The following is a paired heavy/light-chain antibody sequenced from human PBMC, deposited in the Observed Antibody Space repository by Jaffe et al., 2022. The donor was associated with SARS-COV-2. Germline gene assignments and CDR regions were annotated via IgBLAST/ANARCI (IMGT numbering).Light chain of an antibody. Sequence: QTVVTQEPSFSVSPGGTVTLTCGLSSGSVSTTYYPSWYQQTPGQAARALIYNTNSRSSGVPDRFSGSILGNKAALTITGAQADDESDYYCVLYMGSGISVFGGGTKLTVL. CDR1: SGSVSTTYY. CDR2: NTN. J-gene: IGLJ3*02. V-gene: IGLV8-61*01. CDR3: VLYMGSGISV.
Heavy chain of an antibody. V-gene: IGHV3-23*01. J-gene: IGHJ4*02. CDR2: IRGSGAGT. Sequence: EVQLLESGGGLVQPGGSLRLSCAASGFTFSSYAMSWVRQAPGKGLEWVSTIRGSGAGTYYADSVKGRYTISRDKSKSVLYLQMNSLRAEDTAVYFCAKVYSSTWLPFYFDYWGQGTLVTVSS. D-gene: IGHD6-13*01. CDR1: GFTFSSYA. CDR3: AKVYSSTWLPFYFDY.